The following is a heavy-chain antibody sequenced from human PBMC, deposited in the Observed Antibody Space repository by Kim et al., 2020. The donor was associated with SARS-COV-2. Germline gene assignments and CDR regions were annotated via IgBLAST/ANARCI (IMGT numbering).Heavy chain of an antibody. CDR1: GGSFSGYY. Sequence: SETLSLTCAVYGGSFSGYYWSWIRQPPGKGLEWIGEINHSGSANYNPSLKSRVTLSVDTSKNQFSLELSSVTAADTAVYYCARGPYAVHYFGQGTLVNVS. D-gene: IGHD2-2*01. J-gene: IGHJ4*02. CDR2: INHSGSA. CDR3: ARGPYAVHY. V-gene: IGHV4-34*01.